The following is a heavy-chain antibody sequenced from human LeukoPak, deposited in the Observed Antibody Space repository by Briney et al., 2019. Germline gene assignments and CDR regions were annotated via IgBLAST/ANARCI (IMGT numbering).Heavy chain of an antibody. CDR3: ARETRYPRYLDY. CDR2: IYYSGST. V-gene: IGHV4-59*01. Sequence: PSETLSLTCTVSGGSISSYYWSWIRQPPGKGLEWIGYIYYSGSTNYNPSLKSRVTISVDTSKNQFSLKLSSVTAADTAVYYCARETRYPRYLDYLGQGTLVTVSS. D-gene: IGHD1-14*01. J-gene: IGHJ4*02. CDR1: GGSISSYY.